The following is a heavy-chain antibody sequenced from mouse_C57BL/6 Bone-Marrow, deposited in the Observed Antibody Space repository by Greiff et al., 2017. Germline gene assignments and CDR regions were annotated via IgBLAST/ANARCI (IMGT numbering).Heavy chain of an antibody. CDR2: IDPADSNI. V-gene: IGHV1-59*01. Sequence: VQLQQPGAELVKPGTSVKLSCKASGYTFTSYWMHWVKQRPGQGLEWIGVIDPADSNIKYNQKFKGKATLTVDTSSSTAYMQISRLTSEDSAVYYCARWETARAQAWFAYWGQGTLVTVSA. CDR1: GYTFTSYW. CDR3: ARWETARAQAWFAY. D-gene: IGHD3-2*01. J-gene: IGHJ3*01.